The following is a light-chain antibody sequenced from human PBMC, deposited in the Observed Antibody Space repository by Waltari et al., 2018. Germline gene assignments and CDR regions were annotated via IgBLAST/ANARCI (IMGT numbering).Light chain of an antibody. J-gene: IGLJ1*01. CDR1: SRDIGTYNY. V-gene: IGLV2-14*01. CDR3: SSFTTSTTLV. CDR2: EVT. Sequence: QSALTQPASVSGSPGQSITISCTGTSRDIGTYNYVPWYQQHPGKAPKLMISEVTKRPSGVSNRFSGSKSGNTASLTISGLQAEDEADYYCSSFTTSTTLVFGTGTKVTVL.